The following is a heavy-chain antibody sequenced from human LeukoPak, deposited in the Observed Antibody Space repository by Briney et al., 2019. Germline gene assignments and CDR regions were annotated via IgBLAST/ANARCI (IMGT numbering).Heavy chain of an antibody. CDR1: GYTFTSYG. J-gene: IGHJ4*02. CDR3: ARDFSIFGVPPVGY. D-gene: IGHD3-3*01. V-gene: IGHV1-18*01. Sequence: ASVKVSCKASGYTFTSYGISWVRQAPGQGLEWMGWISAYNGNTNYAQKLQGRVTMTTDTSTSTAYMELRSLRSDDTAVYYCARDFSIFGVPPVGYWGQGTLVTVPS. CDR2: ISAYNGNT.